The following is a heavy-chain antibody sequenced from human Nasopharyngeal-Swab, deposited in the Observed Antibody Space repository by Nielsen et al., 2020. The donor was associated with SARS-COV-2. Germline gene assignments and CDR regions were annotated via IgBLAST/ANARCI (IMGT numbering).Heavy chain of an antibody. Sequence: LRLSCTVSGGSISSSSYYWGWIRQPPGKGLEWIGSIYYSGSTYYNPSLKSRVTISVDTSKNQFSLKLSSVTAADTAVYYCARVGYYDSSGYSYYFDYWGQGTLVTVSS. D-gene: IGHD3-22*01. V-gene: IGHV4-39*01. CDR1: GGSISSSSYY. CDR3: ARVGYYDSSGYSYYFDY. J-gene: IGHJ4*02. CDR2: IYYSGST.